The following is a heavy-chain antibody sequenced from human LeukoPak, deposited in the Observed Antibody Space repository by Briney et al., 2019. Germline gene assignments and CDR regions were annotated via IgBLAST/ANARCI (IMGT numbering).Heavy chain of an antibody. D-gene: IGHD2-2*01. V-gene: IGHV4-34*01. CDR2: INHSGST. Sequence: SETLSLTCAVYGGSFNNYYWSWIRQPPGKGLEWIGEINHSGSTNYNPSLKSRVTISVDTSKNQFSLKLSSVTAADTAVYYCARGRRHPTVVVPAAIRSPFDPWGQGTLVTVSS. CDR3: ARGRRHPTVVVPAAIRSPFDP. J-gene: IGHJ5*02. CDR1: GGSFNNYY.